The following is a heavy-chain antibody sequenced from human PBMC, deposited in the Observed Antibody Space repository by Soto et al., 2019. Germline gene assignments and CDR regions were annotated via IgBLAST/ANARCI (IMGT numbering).Heavy chain of an antibody. V-gene: IGHV1-24*01. CDR3: ATELTIFGVVGKNWIDP. D-gene: IGHD3-3*01. Sequence: ASVKVSFKVSGYTLTELSMHWVRQAPGKGLEWMGGFDPEDGETIYAQKFQGRVTMTEDTSTDTAYMELSSLRSEDTAVYYCATELTIFGVVGKNWIDPWGQGTLVTVSS. J-gene: IGHJ5*02. CDR2: FDPEDGET. CDR1: GYTLTELS.